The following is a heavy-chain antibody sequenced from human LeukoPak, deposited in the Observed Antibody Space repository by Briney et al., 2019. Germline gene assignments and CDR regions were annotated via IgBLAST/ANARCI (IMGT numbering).Heavy chain of an antibody. Sequence: SETLSLTCTVSGGSISSYYWSWIRQPPGKGLEWIGYIYYSGSTNYSPSLKSRVTISVDTSKNQFSLKLSSVTAADTAVYYCARDYYGRFDPWGQGTLVTVSS. J-gene: IGHJ5*02. CDR1: GGSISSYY. CDR2: IYYSGST. V-gene: IGHV4-59*01. D-gene: IGHD3-10*01. CDR3: ARDYYGRFDP.